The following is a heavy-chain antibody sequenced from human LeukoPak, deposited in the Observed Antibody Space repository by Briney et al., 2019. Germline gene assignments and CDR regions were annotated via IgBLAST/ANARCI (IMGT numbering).Heavy chain of an antibody. CDR2: INPNSGGT. V-gene: IGHV1-2*02. Sequence: GASVKVSCKASGYTFTDYYIHWVRQAPGQGLEWMGWINPNSGGTHYAQKFLGRVTMTRDTSFNTGYMELSSLRSDDTAVYYCARRYHYDTSAYYYGFNHWGQGTLVTVSS. CDR1: GYTFTDYY. CDR3: ARRYHYDTSAYYYGFNH. J-gene: IGHJ4*02. D-gene: IGHD3-22*01.